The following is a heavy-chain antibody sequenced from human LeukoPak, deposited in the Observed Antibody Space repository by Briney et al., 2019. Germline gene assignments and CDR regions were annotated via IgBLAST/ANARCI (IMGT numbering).Heavy chain of an antibody. CDR3: ARDLIRFLEWFFDY. J-gene: IGHJ4*02. CDR2: IIHILGIA. D-gene: IGHD3-3*01. CDR1: GGTFTSYA. V-gene: IGHV1-69*04. Sequence: SVKVSCKASGGTFTSYAISWGRQAPGQGLGWRGRIIHILGIANYAQKFQGRVPITADKSTSTAYMELSSLRSEDTAVYYCARDLIRFLEWFFDYWGQGTLVTVSS.